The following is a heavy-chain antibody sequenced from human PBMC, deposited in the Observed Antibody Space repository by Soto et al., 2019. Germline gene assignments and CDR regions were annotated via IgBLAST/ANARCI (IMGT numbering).Heavy chain of an antibody. V-gene: IGHV3-7*01. J-gene: IGHJ6*03. CDR3: ARDRYGDYDYYYYYMDV. D-gene: IGHD4-17*01. CDR1: GFTFSRYW. CDR2: IKQDGSEK. Sequence: GGSLRLSCAASGFTFSRYWMSWVRQAPGKGLEWVANIKQDGSEKYYVDSVKGRFTISRDNAKNSLYLQMNSLRAEDTAVYYCARDRYGDYDYYYYYMDVWGKGTTVTVSS.